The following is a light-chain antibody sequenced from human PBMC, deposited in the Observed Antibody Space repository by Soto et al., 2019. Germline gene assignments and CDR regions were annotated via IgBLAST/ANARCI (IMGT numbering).Light chain of an antibody. CDR3: SSFTSDRIYV. CDR1: HNDIGTYDY. Sequence: QSAQTQPTSVSGSPGQSITISCTGNHNDIGTYDYVSWYQQHPGRAPRLLIYGVTTRPSGISDRFSASKSGLTASLTISGLQPEDEADYYCSSFTSDRIYVFGPGTKLTVL. J-gene: IGLJ1*01. V-gene: IGLV2-14*03. CDR2: GVT.